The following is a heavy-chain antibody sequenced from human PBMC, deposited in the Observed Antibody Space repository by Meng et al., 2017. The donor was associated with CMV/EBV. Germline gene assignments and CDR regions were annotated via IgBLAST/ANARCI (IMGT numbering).Heavy chain of an antibody. CDR2: IRHSGDIT. D-gene: IGHD6-6*01. CDR1: GGSISSYY. J-gene: IGHJ4*02. V-gene: IGHV4-34*01. CDR3: ARQYSSSYYSDY. Sequence: ESLKISCTVSGGSISSYYWSWIRQPPGKGLEWIGEIRHSGDITNYNPSLKGRVTISIDTSKKQFSLKLSAVTAADTAVYYCARQYSSSYYSDYWGQGTLVTVSS.